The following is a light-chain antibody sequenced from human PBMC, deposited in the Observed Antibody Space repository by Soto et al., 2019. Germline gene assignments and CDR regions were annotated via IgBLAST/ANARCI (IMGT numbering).Light chain of an antibody. Sequence: EIGLTQSPGTLSLSPGERATLSCRAGQSVSSSYLAWYQQKPGQAPRLLIYVASSRATGIPDRFSGSGSGTDFTLTISRLEPEDFAVYYCQQYGSSPYTFGQGTKLEIK. V-gene: IGKV3-20*01. CDR3: QQYGSSPYT. J-gene: IGKJ2*01. CDR1: QSVSSSY. CDR2: VAS.